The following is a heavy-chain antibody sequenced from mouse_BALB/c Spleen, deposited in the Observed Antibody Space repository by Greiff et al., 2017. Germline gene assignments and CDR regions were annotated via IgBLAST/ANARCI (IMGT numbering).Heavy chain of an antibody. Sequence: VQLQQSGAELMKPGASVKKSCKATGYTFSSYWIEWVKQRPGHGLEWIGEILPGSGSTNYNEKFKGKATFTADTSSNTAYMQLSSLTSEDSAVYYCARGVTGTGFAYWGQGTLVTVSA. V-gene: IGHV1-9*01. CDR1: GYTFSSYW. CDR2: ILPGSGST. J-gene: IGHJ3*01. D-gene: IGHD4-1*01. CDR3: ARGVTGTGFAY.